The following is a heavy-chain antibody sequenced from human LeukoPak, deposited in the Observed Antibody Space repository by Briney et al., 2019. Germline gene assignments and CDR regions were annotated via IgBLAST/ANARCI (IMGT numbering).Heavy chain of an antibody. CDR3: ARHWGYGSGSYYSYYYGMDV. Sequence: GESRKISCKGSGYSFTSYWIGWVPQMPVKGLEWMGIIYPGDSDTRYRPSFQSEVTISAEKSISTAYLQWRSLKASDTAMYYCARHWGYGSGSYYSYYYGMDVWGPGSTVTVSS. CDR1: GYSFTSYW. D-gene: IGHD3-10*01. J-gene: IGHJ6*02. V-gene: IGHV5-51*01. CDR2: IYPGDSDT.